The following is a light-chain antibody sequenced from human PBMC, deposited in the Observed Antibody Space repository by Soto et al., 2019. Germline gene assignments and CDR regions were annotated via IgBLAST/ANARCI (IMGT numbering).Light chain of an antibody. J-gene: IGKJ1*01. CDR2: GTS. CDR1: QGLNRN. V-gene: IGKV3-15*01. CDR3: QQYYNWPRT. Sequence: ETVLTQSPATLSVSPGETANLFCTTSQGLNRNLAWYQQKLGQAPRLLLYGTSTRATGIPARFSGSGSGTEFTLTISSLRSEDFAVYFCQQYYNWPRTCGQGTKGDIK.